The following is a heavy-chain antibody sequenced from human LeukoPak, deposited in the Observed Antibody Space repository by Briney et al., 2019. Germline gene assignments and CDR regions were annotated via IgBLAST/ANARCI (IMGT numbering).Heavy chain of an antibody. CDR2: IKQDGSEK. V-gene: IGHV3-7*01. CDR3: ARANDILTGYSFPRANYYYYYGMDV. CDR1: GFTFSSYW. Sequence: GGSLRLSCAASGFTFSSYWMSWVRQAPGKGLEWVANIKQDGSEKYYVDSVKGRFTISTDNAKNSLYLQMNSLRAEDTAVYYCARANDILTGYSFPRANYYYYYGMDVWGQGTTVTVSS. J-gene: IGHJ6*02. D-gene: IGHD3-9*01.